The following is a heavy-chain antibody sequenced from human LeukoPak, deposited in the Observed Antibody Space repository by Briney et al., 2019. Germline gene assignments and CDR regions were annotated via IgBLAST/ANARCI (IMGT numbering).Heavy chain of an antibody. CDR3: ARGARLRYFDWLLGVWFDP. Sequence: SETLSLTCAVYGGSFSGYYWSWIRQPPGKGLEWIGEINHSGSTNYNPSLKSRVTISVDTSKNQFSLKLSSVTAADTAVYYCARGARLRYFDWLLGVWFDPWGQGTLVTVSS. J-gene: IGHJ5*02. CDR2: INHSGST. V-gene: IGHV4-34*01. CDR1: GGSFSGYY. D-gene: IGHD3-9*01.